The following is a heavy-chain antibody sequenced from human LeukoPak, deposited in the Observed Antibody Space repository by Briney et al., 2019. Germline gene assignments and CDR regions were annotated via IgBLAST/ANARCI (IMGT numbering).Heavy chain of an antibody. CDR2: ISYDGSNK. V-gene: IGHV3-30*03. Sequence: PGGSLRLSCAASGFTFSSYGMHWVRQAPGKGLEWVAVISYDGSNKYYADSVKGRFTISRDNSKNTLYLQMNSLRAEDTAVYYCARDRNFGVFTKKGLDVWGQGTTVTVSS. CDR3: ARDRNFGVFTKKGLDV. J-gene: IGHJ6*02. D-gene: IGHD3-3*01. CDR1: GFTFSSYG.